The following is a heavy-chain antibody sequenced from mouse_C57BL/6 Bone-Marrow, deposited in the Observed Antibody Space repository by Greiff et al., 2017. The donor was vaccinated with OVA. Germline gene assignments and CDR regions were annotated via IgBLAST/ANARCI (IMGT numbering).Heavy chain of an antibody. CDR1: GYTFTSYW. Sequence: QVQLQQPGAELVKPGASVKLSCKASGYTFTSYWMQWVKQRPGQGLEWIGEIDPSDSYTNYNQKFKGKATLTVDTSSSTAYMQLSSLTSEDAAVYYCARRSNYYGSSVYWYFDVWGTGTTVTVAS. J-gene: IGHJ1*03. D-gene: IGHD1-1*01. CDR2: IDPSDSYT. V-gene: IGHV1-50*01. CDR3: ARRSNYYGSSVYWYFDV.